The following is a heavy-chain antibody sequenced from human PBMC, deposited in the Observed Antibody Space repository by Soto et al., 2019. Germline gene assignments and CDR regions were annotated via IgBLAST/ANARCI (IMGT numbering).Heavy chain of an antibody. Sequence: GGSLRLSCAASGFSFSDHYMTWIRQAPGKGLEWVSYISGSGTTIYYTDSVMGRFTVSRDNAKNSVYLHMNSLRAEDTAVYYCAGDPYYYASDYWGQGTLVTVSS. CDR3: AGDPYYYASDY. CDR2: ISGSGTTI. V-gene: IGHV3-11*01. D-gene: IGHD3-10*01. CDR1: GFSFSDHY. J-gene: IGHJ4*02.